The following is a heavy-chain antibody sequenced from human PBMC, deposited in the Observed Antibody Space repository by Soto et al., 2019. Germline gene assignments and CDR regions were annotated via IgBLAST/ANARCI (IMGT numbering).Heavy chain of an antibody. CDR3: ARAGWSAYHTAAFFDF. D-gene: IGHD3-3*01. Sequence: PSETLSLTCTVSGGSIGRYYWGWIRQPPGKGLEWIGYMSYSGSSNYNPSLKSRVTISVDTSRNQFSLKLSSVIAADTAVYYCARAGWSAYHTAAFFDFWGQGALVTVSS. CDR1: GGSIGRYY. J-gene: IGHJ4*02. CDR2: MSYSGSS. V-gene: IGHV4-59*01.